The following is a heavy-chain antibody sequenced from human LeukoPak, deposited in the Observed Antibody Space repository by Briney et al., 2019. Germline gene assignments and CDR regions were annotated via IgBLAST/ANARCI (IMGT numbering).Heavy chain of an antibody. Sequence: QPGRSLRLSCTASGFTFGDYAMSWVRQAPGKGLEWVGFIRSKAYGGTTEYAASVKGRFTISRDDSKSIAYPQMNSLKTEDTAVYYCTRDLPDNYCSSTSCYVSWFDPWGQGTLVTVSS. J-gene: IGHJ5*02. CDR2: IRSKAYGGTT. D-gene: IGHD2-2*01. CDR3: TRDLPDNYCSSTSCYVSWFDP. V-gene: IGHV3-49*04. CDR1: GFTFGDYA.